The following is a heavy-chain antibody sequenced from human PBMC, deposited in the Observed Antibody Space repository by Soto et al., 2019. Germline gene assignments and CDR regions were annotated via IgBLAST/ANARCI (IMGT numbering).Heavy chain of an antibody. D-gene: IGHD6-13*01. CDR1: GGSFSGYY. J-gene: IGHJ4*02. CDR2: INHSGST. V-gene: IGHV4-34*01. Sequence: SETLSLTCAVYGGSFSGYYWSWIRQPPGKGLEWIGEINHSGSTNYNPSLKSRVTISVDTSKNQFSLKLSSVTAADTAVYYCARVGRIAAAGNFDYWGQGTLVTVSS. CDR3: ARVGRIAAAGNFDY.